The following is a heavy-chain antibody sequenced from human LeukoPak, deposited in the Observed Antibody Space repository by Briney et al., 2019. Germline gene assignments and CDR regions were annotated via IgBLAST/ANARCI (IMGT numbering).Heavy chain of an antibody. Sequence: PSETLSLTCAVYGGSFSGYYWSWIRQPPGKGLEWIGEINHSGSTNYNPSLKSRVTISVDTSKNQFSLKLSSVTAADTAVYYCARAGVLYYYGSGKRGMDVWDQGTTVTVSS. CDR1: GGSFSGYY. CDR3: ARAGVLYYYGSGKRGMDV. D-gene: IGHD3-10*01. J-gene: IGHJ6*02. V-gene: IGHV4-34*01. CDR2: INHSGST.